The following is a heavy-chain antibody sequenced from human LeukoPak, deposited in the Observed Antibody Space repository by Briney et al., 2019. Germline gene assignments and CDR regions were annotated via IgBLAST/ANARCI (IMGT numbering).Heavy chain of an antibody. CDR3: AGAKRNGFDI. CDR1: GFTFSNYS. J-gene: IGHJ3*02. CDR2: IRSSSTTI. V-gene: IGHV3-48*01. Sequence: GGSLRLSCKASGFTFSNYSKNWVRQAPGQGLERVSYIRSSSTTIYYADSVKGRLTISRDNAKNTLYLQMNSLRAEDTAVYYCAGAKRNGFDIWGQGAMVTVSS.